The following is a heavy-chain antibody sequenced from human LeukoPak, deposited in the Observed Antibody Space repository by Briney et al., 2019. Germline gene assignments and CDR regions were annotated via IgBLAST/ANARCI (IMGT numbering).Heavy chain of an antibody. CDR1: GFTFSTYW. Sequence: GGSLRLSCAAPGFTFSTYWLAWFGKPPGKGLEWVANIKQDGSQKNYVDSVKGRFTISRDSAKNSLYLQMNSLRAEDTAVYYCARDSSGWLDYWGQGTLVTVSS. J-gene: IGHJ4*02. V-gene: IGHV3-7*05. D-gene: IGHD6-19*01. CDR2: IKQDGSQK. CDR3: ARDSSGWLDY.